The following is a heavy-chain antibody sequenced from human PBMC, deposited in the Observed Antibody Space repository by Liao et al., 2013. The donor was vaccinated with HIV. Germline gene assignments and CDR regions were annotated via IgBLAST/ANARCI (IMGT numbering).Heavy chain of an antibody. J-gene: IGHJ3*02. D-gene: IGHD4-11*01. Sequence: QVQLQESGPGLVKPSETLSLTCSVSGGSISSYYWSWIRQPAGKGLEWIGRIYTSGSTNYNPSLKSRVTISVDTSKNRFSLKLSSVTAADTAVYFCARADSNYIFAFDIWGQGTMIAVSS. CDR3: ARADSNYIFAFDI. CDR2: IYTSGST. V-gene: IGHV4-4*07. CDR1: GGSISSYY.